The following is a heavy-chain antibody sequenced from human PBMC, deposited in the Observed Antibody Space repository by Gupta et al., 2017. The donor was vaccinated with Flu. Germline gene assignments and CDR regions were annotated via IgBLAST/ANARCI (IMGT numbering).Heavy chain of an antibody. V-gene: IGHV4-34*02. CDR2: INHSGTT. CDR1: GGSFSNFY. D-gene: IGHD2-21*02. J-gene: IGHJ5*02. Sequence: QVPLQQWGAGLLRPSETLSLTCAVYGGSFSNFYWSWIRQPPGKGLEWIGEINHSGTTNYDPSLKSRVTMSVDTPKNQFSLNLTSVTAADTAVYYCALTGYCGGDCSPAWGQGTLVTVSS. CDR3: ALTGYCGGDCSPA.